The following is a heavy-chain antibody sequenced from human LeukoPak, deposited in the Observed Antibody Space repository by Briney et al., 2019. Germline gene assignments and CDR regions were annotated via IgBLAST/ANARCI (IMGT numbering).Heavy chain of an antibody. J-gene: IGHJ5*02. D-gene: IGHD6-25*01. CDR1: GFRFSSYG. V-gene: IGHV3-30*02. CDR3: AKDAATHGWFDP. CDR2: IQNDGTKK. Sequence: PGGSLRLSCAASGFRFSSYGMNWVRQAPGTGMGWVSFIQNDGTKKCYADFVKGRFTISRENSVNTLYLQMDSLRPEDPAVYYCAKDAATHGWFDPWGQGTLVTVSS.